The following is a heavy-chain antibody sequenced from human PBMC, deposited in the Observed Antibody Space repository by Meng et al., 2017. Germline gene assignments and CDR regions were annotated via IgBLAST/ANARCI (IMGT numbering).Heavy chain of an antibody. J-gene: IGHJ5*02. V-gene: IGHV4-31*03. D-gene: IGHD5-12*01. Sequence: QVRLQESGPGRVKPSQTLSLTCTVSGGSISSGGYYWSWIRQHPGKGLEWIGYIYYSGSTYYNPSLKSRVTISVDTSKNQFSLKLSSVTAADTAVYYCASKGGLSTYNWFDPWGQGTLVTVSS. CDR1: GGSISSGGYY. CDR3: ASKGGLSTYNWFDP. CDR2: IYYSGST.